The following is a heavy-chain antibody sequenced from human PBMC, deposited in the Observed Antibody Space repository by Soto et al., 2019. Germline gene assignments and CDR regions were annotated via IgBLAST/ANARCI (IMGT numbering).Heavy chain of an antibody. D-gene: IGHD5-12*01. CDR2: ISYDGSNK. CDR1: GFTFSSYA. CDR3: AREHIVATTYFDS. V-gene: IGHV3-30-3*01. Sequence: QVQLVESGGGVVQPGRSLRLSCAASGFTFSSYAMHWVRQAPGKGLEWVAVISYDGSNKYYADSVKGRFTISRDNYKNTLYLQMNSLRADDTAVYYCAREHIVATTYFDSCGQGTLVTVSS. J-gene: IGHJ4*02.